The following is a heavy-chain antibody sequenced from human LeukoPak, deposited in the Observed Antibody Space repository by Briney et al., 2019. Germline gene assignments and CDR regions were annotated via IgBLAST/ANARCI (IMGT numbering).Heavy chain of an antibody. CDR1: GGSISTYF. CDR3: ARHALKAYVYDWFDP. Sequence: SETLSLTCTVSGGSISTYFWSWIRQPPGGGLEWIGYIYYSGSTNFSPSLKSRATISVDTSKNQFSLKLSSVTAADTAVYFCARHALKAYVYDWFDPWGQGTLVTVSS. V-gene: IGHV4-59*08. D-gene: IGHD3-16*01. J-gene: IGHJ5*02. CDR2: IYYSGST.